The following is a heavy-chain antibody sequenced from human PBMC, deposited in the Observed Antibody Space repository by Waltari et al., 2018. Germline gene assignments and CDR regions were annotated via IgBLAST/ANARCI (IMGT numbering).Heavy chain of an antibody. J-gene: IGHJ2*01. Sequence: QVQLQESGPGLVKPSETLSLTCTVSGGSISSYYWSWIRQPAGKGLEWIGRIYTSGSTHSNPSLNSRVTRSVDKSKNQFSLKLSSVTAADTAVYYCARERLRIAAADPYWYFDLWGRGTLVTVSS. CDR2: IYTSGST. CDR3: ARERLRIAAADPYWYFDL. V-gene: IGHV4-4*07. D-gene: IGHD6-13*01. CDR1: GGSISSYY.